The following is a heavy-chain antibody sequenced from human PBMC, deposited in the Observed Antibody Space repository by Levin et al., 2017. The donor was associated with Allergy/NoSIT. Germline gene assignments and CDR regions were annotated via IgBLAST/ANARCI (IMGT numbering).Heavy chain of an antibody. J-gene: IGHJ4*02. CDR3: ARGIHYDSGGYPGAVDY. CDR2: IYNDDST. CDR1: GFTVSSNY. Sequence: LSLTCAASGFTVSSNYMSWVRQAPGKGLEWVSLIYNDDSTYYADSVEGRFTISRDNSKNTLYLQMNSLRAEDTAVYYCARGIHYDSGGYPGAVDYWGQGTLVTVSS. D-gene: IGHD3-22*01. V-gene: IGHV3-53*01.